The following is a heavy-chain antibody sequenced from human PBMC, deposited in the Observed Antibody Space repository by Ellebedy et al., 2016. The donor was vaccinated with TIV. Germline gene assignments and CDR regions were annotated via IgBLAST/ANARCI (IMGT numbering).Heavy chain of an antibody. D-gene: IGHD6-19*01. CDR2: FYPHDSDS. J-gene: IGHJ4*02. CDR3: ARRGFLGGWYAD. V-gene: IGHV5-51*01. CDR1: GYNFSTYS. Sequence: PGGSLRLSCRGSGYNFSTYSIAWVRQMPGKGLEWMGIFYPHDSDSRYSPSFQGHVTISADKSISTAYLQWSSLKASDTAIYYCARRGFLGGWYADWGQGTLVTVSS.